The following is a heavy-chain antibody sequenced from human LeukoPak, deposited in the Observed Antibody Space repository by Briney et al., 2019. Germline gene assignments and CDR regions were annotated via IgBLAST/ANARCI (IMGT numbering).Heavy chain of an antibody. D-gene: IGHD2-21*02. CDR3: AREHCGGDCYLDY. Sequence: SETLSLTCAVSGYSISSGYYWGWIRQPPGKGLEWIGSIYHSGSTYYNPSPKSRVTISVDTSKNQFSLKLSSVTAADTAVYYCAREHCGGDCYLDYWRQGTLVTVSS. CDR2: IYHSGST. V-gene: IGHV4-38-2*02. CDR1: GYSISSGYY. J-gene: IGHJ4*02.